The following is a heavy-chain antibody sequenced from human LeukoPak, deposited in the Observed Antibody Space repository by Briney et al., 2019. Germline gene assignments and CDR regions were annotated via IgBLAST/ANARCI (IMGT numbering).Heavy chain of an antibody. CDR2: INPNSGGT. J-gene: IGHJ4*02. Sequence: GASVKVSCKASGYTFTGYYMHWVRQAPGQGLEWMGWINPNSGGTNYAQKFQGRVTMTRDTSISTAYMELSRLRSDDTAVYYCARDSGYDFRRIDYWGQGTLVTVSS. V-gene: IGHV1-2*02. CDR1: GYTFTGYY. D-gene: IGHD5-12*01. CDR3: ARDSGYDFRRIDY.